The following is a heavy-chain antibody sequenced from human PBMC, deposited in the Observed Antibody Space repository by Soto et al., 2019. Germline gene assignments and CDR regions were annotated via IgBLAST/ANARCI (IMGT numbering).Heavy chain of an antibody. CDR2: IYYSGST. CDR1: GGSISSGDYY. D-gene: IGHD3-10*01. Sequence: TSETLSLTCTVSGGSISSGDYYWSWIRQPPGKGLEWIGYIYYSGSTYYNPSLKSRVTISVDTSKNQFSLKLSSVTAADTAVYYCARGLWFGELLSSYYYYGMDVWGQGTTVTVS. V-gene: IGHV4-30-4*01. CDR3: ARGLWFGELLSSYYYYGMDV. J-gene: IGHJ6*02.